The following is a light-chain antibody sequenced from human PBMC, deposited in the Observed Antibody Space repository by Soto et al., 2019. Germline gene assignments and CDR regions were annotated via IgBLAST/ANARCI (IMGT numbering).Light chain of an antibody. CDR1: SSNIRSNT. CDR2: SNN. CDR3: AAWDGSLNGWV. V-gene: IGLV1-44*01. J-gene: IGLJ3*02. Sequence: QSVLPQPPSASGTPGQRVTISCSGSSSNIRSNTVNWYQQLPGTAPKLLIYSNNQRPSGVPARFSGSKSGTSASLAISGLQSEDEADYYCAAWDGSLNGWVFGGGTKLTVL.